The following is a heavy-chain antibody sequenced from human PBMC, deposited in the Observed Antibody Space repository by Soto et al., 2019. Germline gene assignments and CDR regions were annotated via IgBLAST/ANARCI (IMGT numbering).Heavy chain of an antibody. Sequence: ASVKVSCKASGYTFTSYGIICGRQAPGQGLEWMGWISAYNGITNYSQKLQGRGTMTTDTSTRTAYMGLRSLRSDDTPEYYRSRVDGDIVVVPAAVHAFEIWAQGTMVTVSS. CDR1: GYTFTSYG. CDR2: ISAYNGIT. V-gene: IGHV1-18*01. CDR3: SRVDGDIVVVPAAVHAFEI. J-gene: IGHJ3*02. D-gene: IGHD2-2*01.